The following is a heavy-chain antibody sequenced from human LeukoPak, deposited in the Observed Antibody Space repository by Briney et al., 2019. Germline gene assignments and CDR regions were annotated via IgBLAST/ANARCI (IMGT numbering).Heavy chain of an antibody. CDR1: GGSFTGHY. Sequence: TSETLSLTCGVYGGSFTGHYWRWIRQPPGKGLEWIGEIDHNGGTNYNPFLKNRVSISVDVSENQFSLKLNSVTAADTAVYYCATRTYYYDNSALSHEYWGQGIQVIVSS. V-gene: IGHV4-34*01. J-gene: IGHJ4*02. CDR2: IDHNGGT. CDR3: ATRTYYYDNSALSHEY. D-gene: IGHD3-22*01.